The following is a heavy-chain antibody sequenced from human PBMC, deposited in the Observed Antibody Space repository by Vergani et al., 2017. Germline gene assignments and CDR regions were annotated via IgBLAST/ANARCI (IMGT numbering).Heavy chain of an antibody. CDR3: VRDKTYYDTLIGYAGYYFDS. CDR2: MDYNGLA. J-gene: IGHJ4*02. V-gene: IGHV4-38-2*02. CDR1: AYSISSGFF. D-gene: IGHD3-9*01. Sequence: QVQLQESGPGLVRPSETLSLTCTVSAYSISSGFFWGWIRQPPGTGLEWIGSMDYNGLAYYSPSLKSRVTISVDTPKNHFSLKLSSVTAADTAVYYCVRDKTYYDTLIGYAGYYFDSWGQGALVTVS.